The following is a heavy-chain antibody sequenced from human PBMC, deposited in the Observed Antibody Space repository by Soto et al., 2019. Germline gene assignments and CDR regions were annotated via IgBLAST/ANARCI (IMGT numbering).Heavy chain of an antibody. V-gene: IGHV3-23*01. J-gene: IGHJ4*02. CDR3: ARLGYCSGGSCYPSQYYFDY. D-gene: IGHD2-15*01. CDR1: GFTFSSYA. CDR2: ISGSGGST. Sequence: GGSLRLSCAASGFTFSSYAMSWVRQAPGKGLEWVSAISGSGGSTYYADSVKGRFTISRDNSKNTLYLQMNSLRAEDTALYHCARLGYCSGGSCYPSQYYFDYWGQGTLVTVSS.